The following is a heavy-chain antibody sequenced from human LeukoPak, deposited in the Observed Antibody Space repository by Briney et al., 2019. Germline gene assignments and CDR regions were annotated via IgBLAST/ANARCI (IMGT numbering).Heavy chain of an antibody. CDR1: GGSISSGGYY. V-gene: IGHV4-30-2*01. CDR2: IYHSGST. J-gene: IGHJ4*02. Sequence: SETLSLTCTVSGGSISSGGYYWSWIRQPPGKGLEWIGYIYHSGSTYYNPSLKSRVTISVDRSKNQFSLKLSSVTAADTAVYYCARDWDSTSPGDYYFDYWGQGTLVTVSS. CDR3: ARDWDSTSPGDYYFDY. D-gene: IGHD3-16*01.